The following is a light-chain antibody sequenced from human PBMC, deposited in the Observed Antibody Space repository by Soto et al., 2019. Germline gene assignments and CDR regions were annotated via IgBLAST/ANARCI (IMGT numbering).Light chain of an antibody. V-gene: IGKV1-6*01. CDR3: QQDESFPST. J-gene: IGKJ1*01. CDR2: EAS. CDR1: QGIRNE. Sequence: AVQMTQSPSSLSASVGDRVTITCRASQGIRNELSWYQQKPGKAPYLLIYEASTLQSGVTSRFSDSGSGTDFTLTSTPLQAEDFETYYCQQDESFPSTFGPGTTV.